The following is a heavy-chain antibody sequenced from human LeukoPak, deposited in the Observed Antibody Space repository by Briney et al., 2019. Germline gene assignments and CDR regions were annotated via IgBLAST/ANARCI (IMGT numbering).Heavy chain of an antibody. CDR3: ARSRAAAGNPFDY. V-gene: IGHV4-59*01. CDR2: IYYSGST. Sequence: SETLSLTCTVSGGSISSYYWSWIRQPPGKGLEWIGYIYYSGSTNYNPSLKSRVTISVDTSKNQFSLKLSSVTAADTAVYYCARSRAAAGNPFDYWGQGTLVTVSS. J-gene: IGHJ4*02. D-gene: IGHD6-13*01. CDR1: GGSISSYY.